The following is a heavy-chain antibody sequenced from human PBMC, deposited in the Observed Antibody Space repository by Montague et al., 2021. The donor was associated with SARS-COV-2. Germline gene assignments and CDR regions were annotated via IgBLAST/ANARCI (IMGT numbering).Heavy chain of an antibody. CDR2: VDHRGSS. J-gene: IGHJ3*02. Sequence: SETLSLTCAVHGGSFSDYYWTWIRQAPGKGLEWIGEVDHRGSSSYNPSLQSRLTISVDRSKNQFSLRLTSVTAADTAVYYCARGQVTAFGVLIMLPAAGPLDSWGLGTKVTVSS. CDR3: ARGQVTAFGVLIMLPAAGPLDS. V-gene: IGHV4-34*01. CDR1: GGSFSDYY. D-gene: IGHD3-3*01.